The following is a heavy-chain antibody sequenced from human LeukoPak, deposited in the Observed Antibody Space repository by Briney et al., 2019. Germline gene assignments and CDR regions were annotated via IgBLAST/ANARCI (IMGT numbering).Heavy chain of an antibody. CDR3: ASQDERITMVRGVIRFDY. D-gene: IGHD3-10*01. Sequence: PSETLSLTCTVSGGSISSSSYHWGWIRQPPGQGLEWIGSIYYSGSTYYNPSLKSRVTISVDTSKNQFSLKLSSVTAADTAVYYCASQDERITMVRGVIRFDYWGQGTLVTVSS. CDR1: GGSISSSSYH. V-gene: IGHV4-39*01. CDR2: IYYSGST. J-gene: IGHJ4*02.